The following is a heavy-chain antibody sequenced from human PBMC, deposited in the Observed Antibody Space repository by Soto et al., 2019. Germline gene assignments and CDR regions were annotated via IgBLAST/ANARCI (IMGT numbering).Heavy chain of an antibody. CDR2: MNPNSGDT. CDR3: ARGRDSSGWYYWFDP. D-gene: IGHD6-19*01. Sequence: QVQLVQSGAEVKKPGASVKVSCKASGYTFTNYDINWVRQATGQGLEWVGWMNPNSGDTGYAQKFQGRVTMTRNTSINTAYMELSSLRSEDTAVYYCARGRDSSGWYYWFDPWGQGTLVTVSS. V-gene: IGHV1-8*01. J-gene: IGHJ5*02. CDR1: GYTFTNYD.